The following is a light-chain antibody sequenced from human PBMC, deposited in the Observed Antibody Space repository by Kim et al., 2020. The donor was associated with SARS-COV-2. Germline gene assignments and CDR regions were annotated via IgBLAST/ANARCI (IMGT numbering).Light chain of an antibody. V-gene: IGLV2-23*03. CDR2: EGS. Sequence: SITISCTRTSSDVGSYNLVSWYQQHPGKAPKLMIYEGSKRHSGVSNRFSGSKSGNTASLTISGLQAEDEADYYCCSYPGSSTFFVVFGGGTQLTVL. CDR1: SSDVGSYNL. CDR3: CSYPGSSTFFVV. J-gene: IGLJ2*01.